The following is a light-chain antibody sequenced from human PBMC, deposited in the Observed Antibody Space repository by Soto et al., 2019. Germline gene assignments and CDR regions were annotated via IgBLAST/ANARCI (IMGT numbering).Light chain of an antibody. V-gene: IGKV3-20*01. J-gene: IGKJ1*01. CDR2: GAS. CDR3: QQYGSSLFTWT. Sequence: EIVLTQSPGTLSLSPGERATLSCRTSQSVSSSYLAWYQQKPGQAPRLLIYGASSRATGIPDRFSGSGSGTDFTLTISRLEPEDFAVYYCQQYGSSLFTWTFDQGTKVEIK. CDR1: QSVSSSY.